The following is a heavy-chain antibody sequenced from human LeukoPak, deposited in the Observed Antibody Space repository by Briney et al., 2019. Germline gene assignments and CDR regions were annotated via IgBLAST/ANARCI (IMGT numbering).Heavy chain of an antibody. CDR2: FFHTGTT. V-gene: IGHV4-38-2*02. J-gene: IGHJ4*02. Sequence: PSETLSLTCSVSGYSISSGFHWGWIRQPPGKGLEWIGNFFHTGTTSYNPSLKGRATISVDMSQNYFSLKLDSVTAADTAIYYCVRGVDSWGQGSLVTVSS. CDR3: VRGVDS. CDR1: GYSISSGFH.